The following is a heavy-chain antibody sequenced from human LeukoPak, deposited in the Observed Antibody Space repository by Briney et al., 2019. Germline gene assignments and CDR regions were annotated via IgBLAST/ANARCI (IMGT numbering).Heavy chain of an antibody. CDR3: AKGELLWFGELPDY. CDR1: GFTFSSYA. Sequence: GGSLRLSCAASGFTFSSYAMSWVRQAPGKGLEWVSAISGGSTYYADSVKGRFTISRDNSKNTLYLQMNSLRAEDTAVYYCAKGELLWFGELPDYWGQGTLVTVSS. V-gene: IGHV3-23*01. CDR2: ISGGST. D-gene: IGHD3-10*01. J-gene: IGHJ4*02.